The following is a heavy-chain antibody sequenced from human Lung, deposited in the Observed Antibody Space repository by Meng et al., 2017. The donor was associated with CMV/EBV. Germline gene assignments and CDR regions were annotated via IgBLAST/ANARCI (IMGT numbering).Heavy chain of an antibody. Sequence: SCKAAGGTFSSYAISWVRQATGQGLEWMGGIIPIFGTANYAQKFQGRVTITTDESTSTAYMELSSLRSEDTAVYYCARGPGELYYFDYWGQGTLVTVSS. CDR1: GGTFSSYA. CDR2: IIPIFGTA. V-gene: IGHV1-69*05. J-gene: IGHJ4*02. CDR3: ARGPGELYYFDY. D-gene: IGHD3-16*01.